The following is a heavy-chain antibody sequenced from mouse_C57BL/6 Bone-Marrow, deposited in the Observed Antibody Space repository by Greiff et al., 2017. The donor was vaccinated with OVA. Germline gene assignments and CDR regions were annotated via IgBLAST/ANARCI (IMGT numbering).Heavy chain of an antibody. V-gene: IGHV1-39*01. J-gene: IGHJ3*01. CDR3: ARCNYGSDAWFAY. CDR2: INPNYGTT. D-gene: IGHD1-1*01. CDR1: GYSFTDYN. Sequence: EVKLMESGPELVKPGASVKISCKASGYSFTDYNMNWVKQSNGKSLEWIGVINPNYGTTSYNQKFKGKATLTVDQSSSTAYMQLNSLTSEDSAVYYCARCNYGSDAWFAYWGQGTLVTVSA.